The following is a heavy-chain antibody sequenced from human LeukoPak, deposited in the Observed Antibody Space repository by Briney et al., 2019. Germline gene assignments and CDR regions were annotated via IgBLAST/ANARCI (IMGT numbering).Heavy chain of an antibody. CDR2: ISSSSSYI. CDR1: GFTFSSYS. Sequence: PGGSLRLSCAASGFTFSSYSMKWVRQAPGNGLEWVSSISSSSSYIYYADSVKGRFNISRDNAKNSLYLQMNSLRAEDTAVYYCARAVKYFDYWGQGTLVTVSS. J-gene: IGHJ4*02. CDR3: ARAVKYFDY. V-gene: IGHV3-21*01.